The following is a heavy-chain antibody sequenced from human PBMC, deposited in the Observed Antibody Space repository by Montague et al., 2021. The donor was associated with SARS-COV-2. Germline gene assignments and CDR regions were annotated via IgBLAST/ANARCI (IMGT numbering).Heavy chain of an antibody. J-gene: IGHJ4*02. CDR1: GGSISSGGYY. V-gene: IGHV4-31*03. Sequence: TLSLTCTVSGGSISSGGYYWSWIRQHPGKGLEWIGYIYCSGSTYYNPSLKSRVTISVDTSKNQFSLKLSSVTAADTAVYYCARGGTIFGVVTFPFDYWGQGTLVTVSS. CDR2: IYCSGST. CDR3: ARGGTIFGVVTFPFDY. D-gene: IGHD3-3*01.